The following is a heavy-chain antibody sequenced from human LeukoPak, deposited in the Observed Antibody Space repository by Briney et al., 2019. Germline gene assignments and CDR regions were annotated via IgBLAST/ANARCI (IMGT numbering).Heavy chain of an antibody. D-gene: IGHD3-16*01. CDR3: TSGSYWFDP. Sequence: GGSLKLSCAASGFTFSGSTMYWVRQASGKGREWVGRIRTKANSYATEYAASVTGRFTISRDDSKNTAYLQMNSLKTEDTAVYYCTSGSYWFDPWGQGTLVTVSS. J-gene: IGHJ5*02. CDR1: GFTFSGST. V-gene: IGHV3-73*01. CDR2: IRTKANSYAT.